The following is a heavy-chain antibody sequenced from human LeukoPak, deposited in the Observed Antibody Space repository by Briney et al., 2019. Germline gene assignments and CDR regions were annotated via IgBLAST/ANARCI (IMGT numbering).Heavy chain of an antibody. V-gene: IGHV4-4*07. Sequence: SETLSHTCTVSGGSISSYYWSWIRQPAGKGLEWIGRIYTSGSTNYNPSLKSRVTMSVDTSKNQFSLKLSSVTAADTAVYYCAREKPGAVAGMNDYWGQGTLVTVSS. CDR3: AREKPGAVAGMNDY. CDR2: IYTSGST. CDR1: GGSISSYY. J-gene: IGHJ4*02. D-gene: IGHD6-19*01.